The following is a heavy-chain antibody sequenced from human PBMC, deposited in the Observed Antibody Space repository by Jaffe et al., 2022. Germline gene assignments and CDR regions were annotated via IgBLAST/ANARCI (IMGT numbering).Heavy chain of an antibody. Sequence: QVQLQESGPGLVKPSETLSLTCTVSGGSISSYYWSWIRQPPGKGLEWIGYIYYSGSTNYNPSLKSRVTISVDTSKNQFSLKLSSVTAADTAVYYCARGYYGEIDYWGQGTLVTVSS. D-gene: IGHD4-17*01. V-gene: IGHV4-59*01. CDR2: IYYSGST. CDR3: ARGYYGEIDY. J-gene: IGHJ4*02. CDR1: GGSISSYY.